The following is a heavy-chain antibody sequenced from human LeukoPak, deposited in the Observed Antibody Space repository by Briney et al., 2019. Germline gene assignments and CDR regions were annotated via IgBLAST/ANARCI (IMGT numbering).Heavy chain of an antibody. D-gene: IGHD3-3*01. CDR1: GFTFSNYD. CDR3: AKDIGRRIFGVAYDAFHI. CDR2: MRNDGSQI. Sequence: GGSLRLSCVASGFTFSNYDMHWVRQAPGKGLEWVASMRNDGSQIYHADSVKGRFTISRDNSKNTLYLQMNSLRVEDTAIYYCAKDIGRRIFGVAYDAFHIWGQGTMVTVSS. V-gene: IGHV3-30*02. J-gene: IGHJ3*02.